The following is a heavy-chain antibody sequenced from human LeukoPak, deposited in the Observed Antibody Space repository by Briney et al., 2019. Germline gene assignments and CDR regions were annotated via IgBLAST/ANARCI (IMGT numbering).Heavy chain of an antibody. Sequence: PSETLSLTCTVSGVSISSSNSYWGWIRQPPGKGLEWIGSIYYTGNTYYNASLKSRVTISIDTSKNQISLRLNSVTATHTAMYYCARQTGSGLFTLPGGQGTLVTVSS. J-gene: IGHJ4*02. CDR2: IYYTGNT. V-gene: IGHV4-39*01. CDR3: ARQTGSGLFTLP. D-gene: IGHD3/OR15-3a*01. CDR1: GVSISSSNSY.